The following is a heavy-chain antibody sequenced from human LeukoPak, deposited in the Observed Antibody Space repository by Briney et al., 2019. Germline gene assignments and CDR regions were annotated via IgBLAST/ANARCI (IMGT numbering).Heavy chain of an antibody. V-gene: IGHV3-21*01. J-gene: IGHJ4*02. CDR1: GFTVSANY. Sequence: GGSLRLSCAASGFTVSANYMGWVRQAPGKGPEWVSSISSSSRNIFYADSVKGRFTISRDNSKNTLYLQMNSLRAEDTAVYYCARAATGTDYIDYWGQGTLVTVSS. CDR3: ARAATGTDYIDY. CDR2: ISSSSRNI. D-gene: IGHD6-13*01.